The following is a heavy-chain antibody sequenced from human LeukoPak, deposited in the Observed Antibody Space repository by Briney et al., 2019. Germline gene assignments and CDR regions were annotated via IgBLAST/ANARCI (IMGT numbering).Heavy chain of an antibody. Sequence: GGSLRLSCAASGFTFSNAWMSWVRQAPGKGLEWVGRIKSKTDGGTTDYAAPVKGRFTISRDDSKNTLYPQMNSLKTEDTAVYYCIGNEYYDILTGYGGQGTLVTVSS. CDR1: GFTFSNAW. CDR3: IGNEYYDILTGY. V-gene: IGHV3-15*01. CDR2: IKSKTDGGTT. D-gene: IGHD3-9*01. J-gene: IGHJ4*02.